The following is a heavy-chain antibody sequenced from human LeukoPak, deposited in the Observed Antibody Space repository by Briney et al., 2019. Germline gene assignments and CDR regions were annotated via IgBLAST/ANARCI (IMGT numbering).Heavy chain of an antibody. D-gene: IGHD4-23*01. CDR1: GGSISSISSNNYH. J-gene: IGHJ6*02. V-gene: IGHV4-39*02. CDR3: AREMGVVTAHGIDV. CDR2: IYYSGST. Sequence: PPETLSLTCIVSGGSISSISSNNYHWGWIRQPPGKGLEWIGSIYYSGSTYYNPSLKSRVTISVDTSKNQFSLKLSSVTAADTALYYCAREMGVVTAHGIDVWGQGTTVTVSS.